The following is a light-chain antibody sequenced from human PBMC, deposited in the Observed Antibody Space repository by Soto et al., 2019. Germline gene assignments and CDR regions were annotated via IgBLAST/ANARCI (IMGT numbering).Light chain of an antibody. CDR1: QSISSY. V-gene: IGKV1-39*01. J-gene: IGKJ5*01. CDR3: HSRA. Sequence: DIQMPQSPSSLSASVGDRVTITCRASQSISSYLNWYQQKPGKAPKLLIYAASSLQSGVPSRFSGSGSGTDFTLTISSLQPEDFATYYCHSRAFGQGTRLEIK. CDR2: AAS.